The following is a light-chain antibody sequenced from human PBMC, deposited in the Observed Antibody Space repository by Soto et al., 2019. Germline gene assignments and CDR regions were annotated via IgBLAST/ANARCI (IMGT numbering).Light chain of an antibody. V-gene: IGKV3-11*01. Sequence: ETMMTQSPDTLSVSLGERATLSCRASQSLRSSLAWYQQKPGQAPRLLIYDASTRATGIPARFSGSGSGTDFTLTISSLEPEDFAVYYCQQRSNWPPEITCGQGTDWRV. CDR2: DAS. J-gene: IGKJ5*01. CDR3: QQRSNWPPEIT. CDR1: QSLRSS.